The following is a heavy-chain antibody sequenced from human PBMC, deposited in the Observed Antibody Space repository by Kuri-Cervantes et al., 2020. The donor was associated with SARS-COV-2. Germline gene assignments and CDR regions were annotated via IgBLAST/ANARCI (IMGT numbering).Heavy chain of an antibody. Sequence: GESLKISCAASGFTFSSYGMHWVRQAPGKGLEWVAFIRYDGSNKYYADSVKGRFTISRDNSKNTLYLQMNSLRAEDTAVYYCARTVRGTGGMDVWGQGTTVTVSS. J-gene: IGHJ6*02. CDR1: GFTFSSYG. CDR3: ARTVRGTGGMDV. D-gene: IGHD3-10*01. V-gene: IGHV3-30*02. CDR2: IRYDGSNK.